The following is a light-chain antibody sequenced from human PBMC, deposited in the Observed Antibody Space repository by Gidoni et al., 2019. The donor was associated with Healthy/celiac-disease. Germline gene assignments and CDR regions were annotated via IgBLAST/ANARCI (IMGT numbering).Light chain of an antibody. V-gene: IGKV1-39*01. Sequence: DIQMTQSPSSLSASVGDSVTITCRASQSISSYLNWYQQKPGKAPKLLIYAASSLQSGVPSRFSGSGSGTDFTLTISSLQPEDFATYYCQHSYSTPLFTFGPGTKVDIK. CDR3: QHSYSTPLFT. CDR2: AAS. J-gene: IGKJ3*01. CDR1: QSISSY.